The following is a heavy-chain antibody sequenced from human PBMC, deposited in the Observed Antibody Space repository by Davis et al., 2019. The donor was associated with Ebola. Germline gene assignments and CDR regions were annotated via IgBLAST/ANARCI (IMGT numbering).Heavy chain of an antibody. CDR1: GGTFSSYA. CDR2: IIPIFGTA. CDR3: ASSTGYGPYYFDY. J-gene: IGHJ4*02. V-gene: IGHV1-69*06. Sequence: SVKVSCKASGGTFSSYAISWVRQAPGQGLEWMGGIIPIFGTANYAQKFQGRVTITADKSTSTAYMELRSLRSDDTAVYYCASSTGYGPYYFDYWGQGTLVTVSS. D-gene: IGHD5-18*01.